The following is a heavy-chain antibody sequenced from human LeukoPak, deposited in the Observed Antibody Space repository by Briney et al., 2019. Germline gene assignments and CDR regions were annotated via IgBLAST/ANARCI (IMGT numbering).Heavy chain of an antibody. J-gene: IGHJ4*02. CDR3: ARQSGWRVSHFDY. CDR2: IYYSGTT. CDR1: GGSINSGSYY. Sequence: SETLSLTCSVSGGSINSGSYYWAWIRQPAGKGLEWIGTIYYSGTTYDNPSLRSRVSFSIDASKNEFSLDLASVTAADTAVYYWARQSGWRVSHFDYWGQGSLVTVFS. D-gene: IGHD6-19*01. V-gene: IGHV4-39*01.